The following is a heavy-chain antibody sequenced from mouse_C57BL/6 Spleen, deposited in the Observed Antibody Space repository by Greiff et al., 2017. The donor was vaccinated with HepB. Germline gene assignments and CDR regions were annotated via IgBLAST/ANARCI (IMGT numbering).Heavy chain of an antibody. Sequence: EVKLMESGGGLVKPGGSLKLSCAASGFTFSDYGMHWVRQAPEKGLEWVAYISSGSSTIYYADTVKGRFTLSRDNAKNTLFLQMTSLRSEDTAMYYCARENYYAMDYWGQGTSVTVSS. CDR3: ARENYYAMDY. J-gene: IGHJ4*01. CDR2: ISSGSSTI. V-gene: IGHV5-17*01. CDR1: GFTFSDYG.